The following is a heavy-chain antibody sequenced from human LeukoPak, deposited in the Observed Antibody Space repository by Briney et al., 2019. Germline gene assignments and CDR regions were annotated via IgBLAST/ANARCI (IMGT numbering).Heavy chain of an antibody. D-gene: IGHD5-12*01. CDR2: ISWNSGSI. J-gene: IGHJ3*02. V-gene: IGHV3-9*01. CDR3: AKDVKRGYSGYDAFDI. Sequence: GGSLRLSCAASGFTFDDYAMRWVRQAPGKGLEWVSGISWNSGSIGYADSVKGRFTISRDNAKNSLYLQMNSLRAEDTALYYCAKDVKRGYSGYDAFDIWGQGTMVTVSS. CDR1: GFTFDDYA.